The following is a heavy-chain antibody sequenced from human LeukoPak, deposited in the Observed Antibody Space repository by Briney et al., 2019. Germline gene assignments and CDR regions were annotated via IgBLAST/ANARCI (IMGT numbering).Heavy chain of an antibody. D-gene: IGHD3-3*01. J-gene: IGHJ4*02. Sequence: GASVKVSCKVSGYTLTELSMHWVRQAPGKGLEWMGGFDPEDGETIYAQKFQGRVTMTEDTSISTAYMELSRLRSDDTAVYYCARVPDFWSGYGSGEHYFDYWGQGTLVTVSS. CDR2: FDPEDGET. CDR1: GYTLTELS. V-gene: IGHV1-24*01. CDR3: ARVPDFWSGYGSGEHYFDY.